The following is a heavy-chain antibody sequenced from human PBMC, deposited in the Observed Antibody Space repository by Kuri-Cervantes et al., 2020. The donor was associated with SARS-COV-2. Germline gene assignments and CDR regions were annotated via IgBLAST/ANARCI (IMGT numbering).Heavy chain of an antibody. Sequence: GGSLRLSCAAPGVTFSSYAMHWVRQAPGKGLEWVAVISYDGSNKYYADSVKGRFTISRDNSKNTLYLQMNSLRAEDTAVYYCVTWYDFWSGYSRGRFDYWGQGTLVTVSS. J-gene: IGHJ4*02. V-gene: IGHV3-30-3*01. CDR2: ISYDGSNK. D-gene: IGHD3-3*01. CDR1: GVTFSSYA. CDR3: VTWYDFWSGYSRGRFDY.